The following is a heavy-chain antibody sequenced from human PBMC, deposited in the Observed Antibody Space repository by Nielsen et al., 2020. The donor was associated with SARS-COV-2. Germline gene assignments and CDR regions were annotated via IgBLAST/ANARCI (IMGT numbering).Heavy chain of an antibody. J-gene: IGHJ4*02. CDR2: IYYSGST. Sequence: SETLSLTCTVSGGSISSYYWSWIRQPPGEGLEWIGYIYYSGSTNYNPSLKSRVTISVDTSKNQFSLKLSSVTAADTAVYYCAQSSGWSGYYDYWGQGTLVTVSS. D-gene: IGHD6-19*01. V-gene: IGHV4-59*01. CDR3: AQSSGWSGYYDY. CDR1: GGSISSYY.